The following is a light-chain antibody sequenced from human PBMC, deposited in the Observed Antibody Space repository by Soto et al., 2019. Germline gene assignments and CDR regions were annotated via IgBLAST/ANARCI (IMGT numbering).Light chain of an antibody. J-gene: IGKJ2*01. CDR2: DSS. CDR1: QGINNY. Sequence: DIQMTQSPSSLSASVGDRVTITCQASQGINNYLVWYQQKPGRAPKLLIYDSSKLETGVPSRFSRGASGTDFTFTISGLQPEDVATYYCQQYDILPPTFGQGTKLEIK. CDR3: QQYDILPPT. V-gene: IGKV1-33*01.